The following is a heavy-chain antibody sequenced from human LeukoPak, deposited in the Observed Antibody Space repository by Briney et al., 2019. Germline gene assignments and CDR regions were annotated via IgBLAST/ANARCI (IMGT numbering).Heavy chain of an antibody. D-gene: IGHD3-22*01. V-gene: IGHV1-69*13. CDR2: LIPIFGTA. J-gene: IGHJ4*02. CDR1: GASFSSYA. CDR3: ARGRRWLNLFDY. Sequence: GASVKVSCKASGASFSSYAISWVRQAPGQGLEWVGGLIPIFGTANYAQKFQGRVTITADESTSTAYMELSSLRSEDTAVYFCARGRRWLNLFDYWGQGTLVTVSS.